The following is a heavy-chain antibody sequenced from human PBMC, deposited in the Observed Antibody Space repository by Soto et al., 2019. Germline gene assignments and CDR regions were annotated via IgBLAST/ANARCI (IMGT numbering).Heavy chain of an antibody. CDR2: IYHSGST. V-gene: IGHV4-30-2*01. CDR3: ATVPDR. J-gene: IGHJ5*02. D-gene: IGHD2-2*01. Sequence: QLQLQESGSGLVKPSQTLSLTCAVSGGSISSGGYYWSWIRQPPGKGLEWIGYIYHSGSTNYNPPLKCRVTISVDSSKNPLSPKRSPVTVAETAVYDGATVPDRWGQGTLVTFSS. CDR1: GGSISSGGYY.